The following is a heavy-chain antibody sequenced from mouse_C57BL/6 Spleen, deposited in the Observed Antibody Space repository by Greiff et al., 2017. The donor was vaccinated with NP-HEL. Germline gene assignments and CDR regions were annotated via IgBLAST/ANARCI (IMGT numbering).Heavy chain of an antibody. J-gene: IGHJ2*01. V-gene: IGHV14-4*01. CDR2: IDPENGDT. Sequence: VHVKQSGAELVRPGASVKLSCTASGFNIKDDYMHWVKQRPEQGLEWIGWIDPENGDTEYASKFQGKATITADTSSNTAYLQLSSLTSEDTAVYYCTTGGRYSNYDYWGQGTTLTVSS. D-gene: IGHD2-5*01. CDR1: GFNIKDDY. CDR3: TTGGRYSNYDY.